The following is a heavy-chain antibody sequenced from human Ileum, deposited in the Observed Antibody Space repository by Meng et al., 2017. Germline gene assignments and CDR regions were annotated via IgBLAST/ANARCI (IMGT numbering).Heavy chain of an antibody. J-gene: IGHJ4*02. CDR2: IIPIFGTA. D-gene: IGHD5-24*01. CDR1: GGTFSSYA. V-gene: IGHV1-69*05. Sequence: SVKVSCKDSGGTFSSYAISWVRQAPGQGLEWMGGIIPIFGTANYAQKFQGRVTITTDESTSTAYMELSSLRSEDTAMYYCARLARRDGYEYFDYWGQGTLVTVSS. CDR3: ARLARRDGYEYFDY.